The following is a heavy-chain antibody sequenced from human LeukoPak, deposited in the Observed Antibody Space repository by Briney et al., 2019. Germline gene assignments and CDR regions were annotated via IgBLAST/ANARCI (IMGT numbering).Heavy chain of an antibody. J-gene: IGHJ4*02. CDR1: GYTFTSYY. D-gene: IGHD3-22*01. Sequence: RASVKVSCKASGYTFTSYYMHWVRQAPGQGLEWMGIINPSGGNTSYAQKFQGRVTMTRDTSTSTVYMELSSLRSEDTAVYYCARDGHYYDSSGYPTYYFDYWGQGTLVTVSS. CDR2: INPSGGNT. V-gene: IGHV1-46*01. CDR3: ARDGHYYDSSGYPTYYFDY.